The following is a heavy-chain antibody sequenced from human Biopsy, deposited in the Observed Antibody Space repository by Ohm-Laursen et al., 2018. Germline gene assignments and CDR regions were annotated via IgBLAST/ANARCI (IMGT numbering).Heavy chain of an antibody. J-gene: IGHJ6*02. CDR3: ARDGGGACYGMDV. Sequence: SLRLSCAASGFTFDDYGMHWVRQPPGKGLEWVSGIRRNSAIIDYADSVRGRFTISRDNARRFLFLQMNNLKSEDTAFYYCARDGGGACYGMDVWGRGTTVTVSS. CDR1: GFTFDDYG. CDR2: IRRNSAII. D-gene: IGHD1-26*01. V-gene: IGHV3-9*01.